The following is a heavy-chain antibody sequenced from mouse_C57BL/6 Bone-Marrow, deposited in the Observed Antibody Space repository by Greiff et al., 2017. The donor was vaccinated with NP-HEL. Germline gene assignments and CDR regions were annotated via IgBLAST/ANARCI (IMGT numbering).Heavy chain of an antibody. CDR3: ARWGYGSSFAWFAY. V-gene: IGHV1-18*01. CDR2: INPNNGGT. J-gene: IGHJ3*01. D-gene: IGHD1-1*01. CDR1: GYTFTDYN. Sequence: EVQLQQSGPELVKPGASVKIPCKASGYTFTDYNMDWVKQSHGKSLEWIGDINPNNGGTIYNQKFKGKATLTVDKSSSTAYMELRSLTSEDTAVYYCARWGYGSSFAWFAYWGQGTLVTVSA.